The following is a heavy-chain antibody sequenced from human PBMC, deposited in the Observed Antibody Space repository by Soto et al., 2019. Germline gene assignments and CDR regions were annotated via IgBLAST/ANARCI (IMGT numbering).Heavy chain of an antibody. Sequence: SETLSLTCSVSGGSINSGRSSWNWIRQSPGKGPEWIAYIYHSGSTYYNPSLKSRVTISVDRSENQFSLKLTSVTAADTAVYYCVRESTTSGPNWFDTWGPGILVTVSS. CDR2: IYHSGST. CDR3: VRESTTSGPNWFDT. V-gene: IGHV4-30-2*06. J-gene: IGHJ5*02. D-gene: IGHD1-1*01. CDR1: GGSINSGRSS.